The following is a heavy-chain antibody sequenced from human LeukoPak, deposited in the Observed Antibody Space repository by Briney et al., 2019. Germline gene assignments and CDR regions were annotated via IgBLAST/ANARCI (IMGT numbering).Heavy chain of an antibody. Sequence: GGSLRLSCAASEFTFSSYAMSWVRQAPGKGLDWVSAISGSGASTYYADSVKGRFTISRDNSKNTLYLQISSLRAEDTAVYYCAKDEDYDILTGHDAFDIWGQGTMVTVSS. D-gene: IGHD3-9*01. CDR2: ISGSGAST. J-gene: IGHJ3*02. V-gene: IGHV3-23*01. CDR3: AKDEDYDILTGHDAFDI. CDR1: EFTFSSYA.